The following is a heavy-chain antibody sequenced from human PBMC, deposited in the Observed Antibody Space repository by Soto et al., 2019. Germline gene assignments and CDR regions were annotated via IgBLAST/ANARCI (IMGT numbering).Heavy chain of an antibody. CDR3: AKGKLRFLEWPLDY. CDR1: GFTFDDYA. Sequence: GGSLRLSCAASGFTFDDYAMYWVRQAPGKGLEWVSGISWNSGSIGYADSVKGRFTISRDNAKNSLYLQMNSLRTEDTALYYCAKGKLRFLEWPLDYRGQGTLVTVSS. V-gene: IGHV3-9*01. CDR2: ISWNSGSI. D-gene: IGHD3-3*01. J-gene: IGHJ4*02.